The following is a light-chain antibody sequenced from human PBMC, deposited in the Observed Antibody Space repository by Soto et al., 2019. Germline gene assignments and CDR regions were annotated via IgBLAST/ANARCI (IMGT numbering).Light chain of an antibody. CDR3: QQYNNWPQT. CDR1: QSVSSY. Sequence: EIVLTQSPSTLSLSPGERATLSCGASQSVSSYLAWYQQKTGQAPRLLIYDASNRATGIPARFSGSGSGTEFNLTISSLQSEDFAEYHCQQYNNWPQTFGQGTKVDIK. V-gene: IGKV3-11*01. CDR2: DAS. J-gene: IGKJ1*01.